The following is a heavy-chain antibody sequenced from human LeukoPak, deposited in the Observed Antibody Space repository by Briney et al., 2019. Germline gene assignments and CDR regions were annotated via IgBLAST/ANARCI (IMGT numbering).Heavy chain of an antibody. CDR1: GFTFSSYA. CDR3: ARGTIAAAGTDCDY. Sequence: SGGSLRLSCAASGFTFSSYAMSWVRQAPEKGLEWVSAISGRDGYTYYADSVKGRFTISRDNSKDTLFLHMSSLRAEDTAVYYCARGTIAAAGTDCDYWGQGTQVTVSS. D-gene: IGHD6-13*01. V-gene: IGHV3-23*01. J-gene: IGHJ4*02. CDR2: ISGRDGYT.